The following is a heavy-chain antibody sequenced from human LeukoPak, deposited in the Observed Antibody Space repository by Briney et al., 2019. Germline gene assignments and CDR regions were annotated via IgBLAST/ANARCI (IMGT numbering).Heavy chain of an antibody. D-gene: IGHD3-22*01. Sequence: GGSLRLSCAASGFTFDDYGMSWVRQAPGKGLEWVSGINWNGGSTGYADSVKGRFTISRDNAKNSLYLQMNSLRAEDTALYYYARDLWGYDSSGYYYSYWGQGTLVTVSS. CDR1: GFTFDDYG. J-gene: IGHJ4*02. CDR2: INWNGGST. CDR3: ARDLWGYDSSGYYYSY. V-gene: IGHV3-20*04.